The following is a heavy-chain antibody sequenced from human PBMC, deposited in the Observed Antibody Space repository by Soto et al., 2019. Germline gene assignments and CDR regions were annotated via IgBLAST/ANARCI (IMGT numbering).Heavy chain of an antibody. Sequence: QVHLVQSGTEVKKPGSSVKVSCKASGGTFSSSGFSWVRQAPGQGLEWMGMIVPSLDTTNYAQKVQARVTITADEVTSTAYMELRSLRSEDTAVYDCARWPQPRYTADPYAVDVWGQGTRVIVSS. V-gene: IGHV1-69*11. CDR2: IVPSLDTT. J-gene: IGHJ6*02. D-gene: IGHD3-16*02. CDR3: ARWPQPRYTADPYAVDV. CDR1: GGTFSSSG.